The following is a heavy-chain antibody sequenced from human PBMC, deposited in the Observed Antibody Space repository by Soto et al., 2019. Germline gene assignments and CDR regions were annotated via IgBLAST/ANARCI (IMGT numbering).Heavy chain of an antibody. J-gene: IGHJ5*02. Sequence: ASVNLSCKAAGSAFTSYGISWVRQAPGQGLEWMGWISAYNGNTNYAQKLQGRVTMTTDTSTSTAYMELRSLRSDDTAVYYCARGMHYPITMGLLGYWLDPWGQGTLVTVSS. CDR1: GSAFTSYG. CDR3: ARGMHYPITMGLLGYWLDP. CDR2: ISAYNGNT. V-gene: IGHV1-18*01. D-gene: IGHD3-3*01.